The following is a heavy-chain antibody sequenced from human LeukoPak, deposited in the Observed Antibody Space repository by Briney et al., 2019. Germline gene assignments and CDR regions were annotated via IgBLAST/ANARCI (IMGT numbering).Heavy chain of an antibody. CDR3: TTERYSSSWYVSPAVFDY. CDR2: IKSKTDGGTT. Sequence: GGSLRLSCAASGFTFSSYAMSWVRQAPGKGLEWVGRIKSKTDGGTTDYAAPVKGRFTISRDDSKNTLYLQMNSLKTEDTAVYYCTTERYSSSWYVSPAVFDYWGQGTLVTVSS. CDR1: GFTFSSYA. D-gene: IGHD6-13*01. V-gene: IGHV3-15*01. J-gene: IGHJ4*02.